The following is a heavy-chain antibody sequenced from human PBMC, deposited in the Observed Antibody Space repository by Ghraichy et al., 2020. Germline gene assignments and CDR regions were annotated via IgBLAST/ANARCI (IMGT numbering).Heavy chain of an antibody. Sequence: GALRLSCAASGFTFSSYSINWVRQAPGKGLEWVSYISTTSSTIYYADSVKGRFTISRDNAKNSLYLQMNSLRDEDTAVYYCARDYPPYSSSWYNWGQGTLVTVSS. V-gene: IGHV3-48*02. J-gene: IGHJ4*02. CDR1: GFTFSSYS. CDR2: ISTTSSTI. D-gene: IGHD6-13*01. CDR3: ARDYPPYSSSWYN.